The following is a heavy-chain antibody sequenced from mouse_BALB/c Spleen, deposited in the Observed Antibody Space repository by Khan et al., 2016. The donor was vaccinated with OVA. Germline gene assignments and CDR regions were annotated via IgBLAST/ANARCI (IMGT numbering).Heavy chain of an antibody. V-gene: IGHV1S81*02. D-gene: IGHD1-1*02. J-gene: IGHJ3*01. CDR1: GYTFTSYY. Sequence: QVQLQQSGAELVKPGASVKLSCKASGYTFTSYYIYWVKQRPGQGLEWIGGINPSNGGTYFNEKFESKATLTVDKSSSTAFMQVSSLTSEDSAVYYCTRSGWAAFAYRGQGTLVTVSA. CDR2: INPSNGGT. CDR3: TRSGWAAFAY.